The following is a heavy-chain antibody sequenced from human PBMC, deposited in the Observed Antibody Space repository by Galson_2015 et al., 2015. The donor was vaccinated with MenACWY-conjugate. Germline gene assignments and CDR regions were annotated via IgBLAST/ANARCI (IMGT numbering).Heavy chain of an antibody. J-gene: IGHJ4*02. V-gene: IGHV4-59*08. D-gene: IGHD1-26*01. CDR3: ARLTGYSGSFYFPY. Sequence: ETLSLTCSVSGASVGSDFWAWLRQSPGEGLEWIAWITSSGTTNSNPSLKSRISISMDTSNNQFSLKLTSVTAADSAVYYCARLTGYSGSFYFPYWGQGTLVTVSS. CDR2: ITSSGTT. CDR1: GASVGSDF.